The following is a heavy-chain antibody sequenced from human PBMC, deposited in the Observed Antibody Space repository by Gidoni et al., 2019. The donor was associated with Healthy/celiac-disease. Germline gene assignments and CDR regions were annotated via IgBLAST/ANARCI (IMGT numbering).Heavy chain of an antibody. CDR2: IKSKTDCGTT. V-gene: IGHV3-15*01. D-gene: IGHD6-13*01. J-gene: IGHJ4*02. CDR1: GFTFSNVW. CDR3: TTDGGFSSSWYDY. Sequence: EVQLVESGGGLVKPGGSLRLSCAASGFTFSNVWMSWVRQAPGKGLEWVGRIKSKTDCGTTDYAAPVKGRFTISRDDSKNTLYLQMNSLKTEDTAVYYCTTDGGFSSSWYDYWGQGTLVTVSS.